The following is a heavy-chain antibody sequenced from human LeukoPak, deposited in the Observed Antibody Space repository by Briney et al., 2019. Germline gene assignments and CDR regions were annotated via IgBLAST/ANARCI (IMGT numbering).Heavy chain of an antibody. Sequence: PSGTLSLTCAVSGGSISSNNWWWSWVRQPPGKGLEWIGRIYTSGSTNYNPSLKSRVTMSVDTSKNQFSLKLSSVTAADTAVYYCARSRSTSCPGDYWGQGTLVTVSS. V-gene: IGHV4-4*02. CDR1: GGSISSNNW. J-gene: IGHJ4*02. CDR2: IYTSGST. D-gene: IGHD2-2*01. CDR3: ARSRSTSCPGDY.